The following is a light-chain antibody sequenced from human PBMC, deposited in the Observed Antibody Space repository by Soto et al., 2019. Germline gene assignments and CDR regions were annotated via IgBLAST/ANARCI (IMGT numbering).Light chain of an antibody. CDR1: QDISNY. V-gene: IGKV1-33*01. CDR3: QQYDNLPPYT. CDR2: DAS. Sequence: DIQMTQSPSSLSASVGDRVTITCQASQDISNYLNWYQQKPGKAPKLLIYDASNLETGVPSKFSGSGSGTDFTFTISRPQPEDSATYHCQQYDNLPPYTFGQGTKLEIK. J-gene: IGKJ2*01.